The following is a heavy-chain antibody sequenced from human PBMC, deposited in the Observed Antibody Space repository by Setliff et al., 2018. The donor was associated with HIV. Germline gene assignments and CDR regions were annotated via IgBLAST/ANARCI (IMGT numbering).Heavy chain of an antibody. CDR3: ATGLGYCSAGSCHG. D-gene: IGHD2-8*02. J-gene: IGHJ4*02. V-gene: IGHV1-2*06. CDR2: INPNSGGT. Sequence: SVKVSCKASGYTFTAYYIHWVRQAPGQGLEWVGRINPNSGGTNYAQRFQGRVTMTLETSISTAYMELTSLRSDDTAVYYCATGLGYCSAGSCHGWGQGTLVTVSS. CDR1: GYTFTAYY.